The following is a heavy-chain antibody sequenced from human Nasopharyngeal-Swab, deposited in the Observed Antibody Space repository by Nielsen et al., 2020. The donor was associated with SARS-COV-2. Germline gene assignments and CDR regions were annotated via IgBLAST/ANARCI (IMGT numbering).Heavy chain of an antibody. V-gene: IGHV3-7*03. CDR3: ARVGSSGWYSGGYFDY. CDR2: IKQDGSEK. Sequence: WIRQPPGKGLEWVANIKQDGSEKYYADSVKGRFTISRDNAKNSLYLQMNSLRAEDTAVYYCARVGSSGWYSGGYFDYWGQGTLVTVSS. J-gene: IGHJ4*02. D-gene: IGHD6-19*01.